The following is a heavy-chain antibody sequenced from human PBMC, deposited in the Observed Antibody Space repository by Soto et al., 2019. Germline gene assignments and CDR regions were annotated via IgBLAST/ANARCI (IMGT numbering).Heavy chain of an antibody. CDR3: AKDTSGWTENYFDS. Sequence: VLLLGSGGDLVQPGGSLRLSCAASGFTFKHYAMSWVRQAPGKRLEWISGISGSGTDTYYADSVKGRFTISRDISQSTLFLQMNSLRAEDTAVYYCAKDTSGWTENYFDSWGQGTLVTVSS. V-gene: IGHV3-23*01. J-gene: IGHJ4*02. D-gene: IGHD6-19*01. CDR1: GFTFKHYA. CDR2: ISGSGTDT.